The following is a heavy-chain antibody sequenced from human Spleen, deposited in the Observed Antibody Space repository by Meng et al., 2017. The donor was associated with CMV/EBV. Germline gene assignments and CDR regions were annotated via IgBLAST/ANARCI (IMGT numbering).Heavy chain of an antibody. CDR3: TRIWDYGGNSPF. D-gene: IGHD4-23*01. Sequence: GESLKISCAASGFTFSGSAMHWVRQASGKGLEWVGRIRSKANSYATAYAASVKGRFTISRDDSKNTAYLQMNSLKTEDTAVYYCTRIWDYGGNSPFWGQGTLVTVSS. CDR2: IRSKANSYAT. J-gene: IGHJ4*02. V-gene: IGHV3-73*01. CDR1: GFTFSGSA.